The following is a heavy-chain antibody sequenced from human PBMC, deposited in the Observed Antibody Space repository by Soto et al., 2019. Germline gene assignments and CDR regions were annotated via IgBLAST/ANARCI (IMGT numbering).Heavy chain of an antibody. J-gene: IGHJ4*02. CDR3: ARARFDFWRRNYFDY. CDR2: INPSGGST. D-gene: IGHD3-3*01. CDR1: GYTFTSYY. Sequence: GASVKVSCKASGYTFTSYYMHWVRQAPGQGLEWMGIINPSGGSTSYAQKFQGRVTMTRDTSTSTVYMELSSLRSEDTAVYYCARARFDFWRRNYFDYWGQGTLVTVSS. V-gene: IGHV1-46*01.